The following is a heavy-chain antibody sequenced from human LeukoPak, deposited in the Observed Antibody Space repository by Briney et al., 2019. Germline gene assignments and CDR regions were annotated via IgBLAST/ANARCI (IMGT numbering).Heavy chain of an antibody. CDR3: ARGWNYDSSGYYSRLILDY. CDR2: INWNGGST. CDR1: GFTFDDYG. J-gene: IGHJ4*02. Sequence: GGSLRLSCAASGFTFDDYGMSWVRQAPGKGLEWVSGINWNGGSTGYADSVKGRFTISRDNGKNSLYLQMNSLRAEDTALYYCARGWNYDSSGYYSRLILDYWGQGTLVTVSS. D-gene: IGHD3-22*01. V-gene: IGHV3-20*04.